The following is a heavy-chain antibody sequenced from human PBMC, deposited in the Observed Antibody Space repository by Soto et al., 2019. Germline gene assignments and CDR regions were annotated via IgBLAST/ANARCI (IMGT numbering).Heavy chain of an antibody. J-gene: IGHJ4*02. CDR3: ARQSWSGSHPGGFDY. CDR1: GYSFTSYW. D-gene: IGHD3-3*01. V-gene: IGHV5-51*01. Sequence: PGESLKISCKGSGYSFTSYWIGWVRQMPGKGLEWMGIIYPGDSDTRYSPSFQGQVTISAAKSISTAYLQWSSLKASETAMYYCARQSWSGSHPGGFDYWGQGTLVTVSA. CDR2: IYPGDSDT.